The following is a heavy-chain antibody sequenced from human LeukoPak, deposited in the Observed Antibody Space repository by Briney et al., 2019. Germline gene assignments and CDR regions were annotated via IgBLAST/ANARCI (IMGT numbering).Heavy chain of an antibody. V-gene: IGHV3-48*04. CDR2: ISPSTSTI. CDR1: GFSFSSYS. CDR3: AELGITMIGGV. J-gene: IGHJ6*03. D-gene: IGHD3-10*02. Sequence: GGSLRLSCAASGFSFSSYSMNWVRQAPGKGLEWISSISPSTSTIYYADSVKGRFTISRDNAKNSLYLQMNSLRAEDTAVYYCAELGITMIGGVWGKGTTVTIS.